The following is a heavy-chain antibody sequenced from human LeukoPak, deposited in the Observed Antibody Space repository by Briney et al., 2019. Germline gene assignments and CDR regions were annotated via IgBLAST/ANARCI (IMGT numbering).Heavy chain of an antibody. D-gene: IGHD6-13*01. CDR1: GFTFSSYA. J-gene: IGHJ4*02. CDR3: AKDKGLYSSSWYVDY. Sequence: GGSLRLSCATSGFTFSSYAMNWVRQAPGKGLDWVSAISGSGDNTYYADSVKGRFTISRDNSKNTLYLQMNRLRAEDTAVYYCAKDKGLYSSSWYVDYWGQGTLVTVSS. CDR2: ISGSGDNT. V-gene: IGHV3-23*01.